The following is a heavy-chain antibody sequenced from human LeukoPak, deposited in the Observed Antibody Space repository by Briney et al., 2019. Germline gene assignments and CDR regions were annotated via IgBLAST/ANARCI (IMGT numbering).Heavy chain of an antibody. CDR1: GYSISSGYY. CDR3: ARVGPYIEVDP. CDR2: VYHSGST. J-gene: IGHJ5*02. Sequence: SETLSLTCTVSGYSISSGYYWAWIRQPPGKGLEWIGSVYHSGSTYYSPSLESRVTISIDTSKNQFSLQLSSLTASDTAVYYCARVGPYIEVDPWGQGTLVIVSS. V-gene: IGHV4-38-2*02. D-gene: IGHD5-12*01.